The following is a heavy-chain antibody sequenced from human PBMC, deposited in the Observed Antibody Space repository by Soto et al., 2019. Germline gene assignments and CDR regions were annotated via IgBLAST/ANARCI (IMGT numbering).Heavy chain of an antibody. CDR3: AREYFWSGYDAFDI. CDR1: GYTFTSYD. CDR2: MNPNSGNT. Sequence: ASVNVSCKASGYTFTSYDINWVRQATGQGLEWMGWMNPNSGNTGYAQKFQGRVTMTRNTSISTAYMELSSLRSEDTAVYYCAREYFWSGYDAFDIWGQGTMVTVSS. J-gene: IGHJ3*02. V-gene: IGHV1-8*02. D-gene: IGHD3-3*01.